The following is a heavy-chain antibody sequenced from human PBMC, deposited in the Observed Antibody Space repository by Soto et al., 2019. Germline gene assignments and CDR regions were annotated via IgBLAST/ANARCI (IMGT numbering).Heavy chain of an antibody. J-gene: IGHJ3*02. V-gene: IGHV4-59*08. Sequence: SETLSLTCTVSGGSISSYYWSWIRQPPGKGLEWIGYIYYSGSTNYNPSLKSRVTISVDTSKNQFSLKLSSVTAADTAVYYCARRGAMIVASDAFDIWGQGTMVTVSS. CDR2: IYYSGST. D-gene: IGHD3-22*01. CDR1: GGSISSYY. CDR3: ARRGAMIVASDAFDI.